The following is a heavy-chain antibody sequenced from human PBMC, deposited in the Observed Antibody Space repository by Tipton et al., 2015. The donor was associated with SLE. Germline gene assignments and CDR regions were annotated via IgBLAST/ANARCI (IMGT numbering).Heavy chain of an antibody. CDR3: ARDQVGVGDFDY. CDR2: INHSGGT. D-gene: IGHD3-16*01. Sequence: TLSLTCAVYGGSFSGYFWSWIRQLPDKGLEWIGEINHSGGTNYNPSLKSRVSISVDTSKNQFSLKLSSVTAADTAVYYCARDQVGVGDFDYWGQGALVTVSS. J-gene: IGHJ4*02. CDR1: GGSFSGYF. V-gene: IGHV4-34*01.